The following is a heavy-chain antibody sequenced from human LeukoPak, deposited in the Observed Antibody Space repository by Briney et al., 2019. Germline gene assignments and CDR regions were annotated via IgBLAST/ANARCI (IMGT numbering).Heavy chain of an antibody. J-gene: IGHJ4*02. CDR2: ISSDGSKI. CDR1: GFIFSNYA. Sequence: GGSLRLSCAASGFIFSNYAMHWVRQAPGKGLEWVALISSDGSKIYYADSMKGRFTISRDNSRNTLYLQMNSLRAEDSAVYYCARGLHRRCSGGICYQPFDYWGQGTLVTVSS. V-gene: IGHV3-30*04. D-gene: IGHD2-15*01. CDR3: ARGLHRRCSGGICYQPFDY.